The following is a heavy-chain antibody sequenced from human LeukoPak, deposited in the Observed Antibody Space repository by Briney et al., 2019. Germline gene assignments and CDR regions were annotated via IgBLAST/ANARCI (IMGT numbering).Heavy chain of an antibody. CDR1: GYTFTGYY. D-gene: IGHD3-22*01. CDR3: ARVNDSSGYTYFYYYGMGV. J-gene: IGHJ6*02. CDR2: INPNSGGT. Sequence: ASVKVSCKASGYTFTGYYMHWVRQAPGQGLEWMGWINPNSGGTNYAQKFQGRVTMTRDTSISTAYMELSRLRSDDTAVYHCARVNDSSGYTYFYYYGMGVWGQGTTVTVSS. V-gene: IGHV1-2*02.